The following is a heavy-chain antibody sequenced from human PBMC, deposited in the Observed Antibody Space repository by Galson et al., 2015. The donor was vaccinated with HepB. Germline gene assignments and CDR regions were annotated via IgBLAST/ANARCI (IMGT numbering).Heavy chain of an antibody. CDR1: GHTFSTHW. V-gene: IGHV5-51*03. CDR2: IYPGDSHS. J-gene: IGHJ5*02. D-gene: IGHD3-3*01. CDR3: ARGASIFGVVISKDNWFDP. Sequence: QSGAEVKKPGESLKISCKGSGHTFSTHWIGWVRQMPGKGLEYMGIIYPGDSHSTYNPSFEGHVTISVDKSTNTAYLQWNSLKASDTAMYYCARGASIFGVVISKDNWFDPWGQGTLVTVSS.